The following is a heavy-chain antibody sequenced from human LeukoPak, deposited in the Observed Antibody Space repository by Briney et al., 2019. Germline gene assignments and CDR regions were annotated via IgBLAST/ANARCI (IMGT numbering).Heavy chain of an antibody. J-gene: IGHJ3*02. CDR3: AKDYYYDSRGPFDAFDI. V-gene: IGHV3-23*01. CDR2: ISGSGGST. CDR1: GFTFSSSA. Sequence: PGGSLRLSCAASGFTFSSSARGWVRQAPGKGLGWVSSISGSGGSTYYADSVKGRFTISRDNSKNTLYLQMNSLRAEDTAVYYCAKDYYYDSRGPFDAFDIWGQGIMVTVSS. D-gene: IGHD3-22*01.